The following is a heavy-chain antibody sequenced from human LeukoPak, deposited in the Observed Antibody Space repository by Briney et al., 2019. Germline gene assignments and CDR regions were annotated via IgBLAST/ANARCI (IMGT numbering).Heavy chain of an antibody. CDR1: TLALSTSCPG. CDR3: ARTYSDYDNFNTRFDP. D-gene: IGHD5-12*01. Sequence: PGPTLGTPAQTLAMTFTVSTLALSTSCPGMGWIRQPSGMAVAWIALISWNDDKRSISSLTSRLTLSTCTCTDQGVLTLTNMVPVDTATYYCARTYSDYDNFNTRFDPWGQGTLVTVSS. J-gene: IGHJ5*02. V-gene: IGHV2-5*01. CDR2: ISWNDDK.